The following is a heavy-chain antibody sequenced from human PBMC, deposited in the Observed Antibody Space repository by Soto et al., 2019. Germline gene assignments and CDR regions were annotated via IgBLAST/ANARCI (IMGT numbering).Heavy chain of an antibody. CDR3: ASLAAAGLDP. CDR2: IYYSGST. CDR1: GGSISSDY. D-gene: IGHD6-13*01. Sequence: SETLCLTCTVSGGSISSDYRSWIRQPPGKGLEWIGYIYYSGSTNYNPSLKSRVTISVDTSKNQFSLKLGSVTAADTAVYYCASLAAAGLDPWGQGTLVRVSS. V-gene: IGHV4-59*01. J-gene: IGHJ5*02.